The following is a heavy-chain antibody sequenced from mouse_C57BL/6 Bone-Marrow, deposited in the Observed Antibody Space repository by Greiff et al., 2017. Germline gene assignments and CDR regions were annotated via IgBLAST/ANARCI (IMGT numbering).Heavy chain of an antibody. Sequence: VQLQQPGAELVKPGASVKMSCKASGYTFTSYWITWVKQRPGQGLEWIGDIYPGSGSTNYNEKFKSKATLTADTSYSTAYMQLSSLTSEDSAVYYCTRWGYGCSNYWGQGTTLTVSS. D-gene: IGHD1-1*01. V-gene: IGHV1-55*01. J-gene: IGHJ2*01. CDR1: GYTFTSYW. CDR3: TRWGYGCSNY. CDR2: IYPGSGST.